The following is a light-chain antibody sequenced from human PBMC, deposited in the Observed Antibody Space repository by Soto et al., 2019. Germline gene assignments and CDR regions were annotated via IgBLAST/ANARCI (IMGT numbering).Light chain of an antibody. J-gene: IGKJ2*01. CDR3: QQYNNSPYT. CDR1: QPIASN. Sequence: EIMMTQSPATVSVSPGDRAALSCRASQPIASNVAWYQQRRGQPPSLLIYGASTRAPDVPDRFTGSGSGTQFTLTISSLQPEDFATYFCQQYNNSPYTFGQGTKVDI. V-gene: IGKV3D-15*01. CDR2: GAS.